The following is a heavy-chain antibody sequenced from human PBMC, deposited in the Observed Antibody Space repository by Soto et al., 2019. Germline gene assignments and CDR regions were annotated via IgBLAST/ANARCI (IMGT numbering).Heavy chain of an antibody. CDR1: GGTFSSYT. Sequence: ASVKVSCKASGGTFSSYTISWVRQAPGQGLEWMGRIIPILGIANYAQKFQGRVTITADKSTSTAYMELSSLRSEDTAVYYCARGDRTRVVPADDAFDIWGQGTMVTVSS. V-gene: IGHV1-69*02. CDR3: ARGDRTRVVPADDAFDI. J-gene: IGHJ3*02. D-gene: IGHD2-2*01. CDR2: IIPILGIA.